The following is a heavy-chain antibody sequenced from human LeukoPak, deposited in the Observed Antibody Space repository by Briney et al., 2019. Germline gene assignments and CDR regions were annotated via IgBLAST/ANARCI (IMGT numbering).Heavy chain of an antibody. J-gene: IGHJ4*02. CDR3: ARGPNSNWSGLDF. Sequence: GGSLRLSCAASGFTFSDYYMSWIRQAPGKGLEWVSYISSSGSTIYYADSVKGRFTISRDNAKNSLYLQVNNLRAEDTAVYYCARGPNSNWSGLDFWGQGTLLTVSS. CDR1: GFTFSDYY. D-gene: IGHD6-6*01. V-gene: IGHV3-11*04. CDR2: ISSSGSTI.